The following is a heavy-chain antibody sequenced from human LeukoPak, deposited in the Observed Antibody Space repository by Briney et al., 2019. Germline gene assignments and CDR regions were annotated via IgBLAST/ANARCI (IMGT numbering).Heavy chain of an antibody. CDR3: ARGLEEYVAAAGN. Sequence: PSETLSLTCAVYGGSFSSYYWSWIRQPPGKGLERIGEINHSGSTNYNPSLKSRVSISVDTSKNQFSLRLSSVTAADTAVYYCARGLEEYVAAAGNWGQGTLVTVSS. CDR1: GGSFSSYY. V-gene: IGHV4-34*01. D-gene: IGHD6-13*01. CDR2: INHSGST. J-gene: IGHJ4*02.